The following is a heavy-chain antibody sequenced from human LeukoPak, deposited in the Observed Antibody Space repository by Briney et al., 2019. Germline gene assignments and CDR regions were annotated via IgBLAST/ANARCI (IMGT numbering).Heavy chain of an antibody. CDR2: IYYSGST. Sequence: PSETLSLTCTVSGGSISSYYWSWIRQPPGKGLEWIGYIYYSGSTNYNPSLKSRVTISVDTSKNQFSLKLSSVTAADTAVYYCAXXXXXYCSSTSCQYFDYWGQGTLVTVSS. CDR1: GGSISSYY. J-gene: IGHJ4*02. D-gene: IGHD2-2*01. CDR3: AXXXXXYCSSTSCQYFDY. V-gene: IGHV4-59*01.